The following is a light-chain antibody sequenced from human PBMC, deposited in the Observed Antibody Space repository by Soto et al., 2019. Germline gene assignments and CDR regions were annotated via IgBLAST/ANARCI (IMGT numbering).Light chain of an antibody. CDR3: HHSSNWPLT. CDR2: DAS. CDR1: QSVGSY. J-gene: IGKJ4*01. Sequence: EIVLTQSPGTLTLSPGERATLSCRASQSVGSYLAWYQQKPGQAPRLLIYDASNRATGIPARFSGSGSGTDFTLPLSSLWPEDFLLYHCHHSSNWPLTFGGGTRLVIK. V-gene: IGKV3-11*01.